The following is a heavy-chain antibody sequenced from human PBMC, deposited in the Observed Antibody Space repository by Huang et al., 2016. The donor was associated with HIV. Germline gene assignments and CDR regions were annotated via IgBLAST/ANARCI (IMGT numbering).Heavy chain of an antibody. V-gene: IGHV3-30*04. Sequence: QVQLVESGGGVVQPGRSLRLSCLASGFTFEHYAMHWVRQAPGKGLEWVAVISYDENNKSYADSVKGRFTISRDNFKNTVYLEMNRLRLEDTAVYYCATGYCSGGSCPLDYWGQGTLVTVHS. D-gene: IGHD2-15*01. J-gene: IGHJ4*02. CDR1: GFTFEHYA. CDR2: ISYDENNK. CDR3: ATGYCSGGSCPLDY.